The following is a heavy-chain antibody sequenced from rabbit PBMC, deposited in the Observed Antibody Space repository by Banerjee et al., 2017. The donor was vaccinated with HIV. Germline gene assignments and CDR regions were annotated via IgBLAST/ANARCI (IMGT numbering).Heavy chain of an antibody. CDR2: IYPSTGST. CDR1: GLAISGSYY. D-gene: IGHD1-1*01. Sequence: QSLEESGGDLVKPGASLTLTCTASGLAISGSYYMCWVRQAPGKGLEWIACIYPSTGSTWYASWAKGRFTITTSTNQNTVTLQLNSLTAADTATYFCVRGASSSGYYNLWGPGTLVTVS. J-gene: IGHJ4*01. V-gene: IGHV1S40*01. CDR3: VRGASSSGYYNL.